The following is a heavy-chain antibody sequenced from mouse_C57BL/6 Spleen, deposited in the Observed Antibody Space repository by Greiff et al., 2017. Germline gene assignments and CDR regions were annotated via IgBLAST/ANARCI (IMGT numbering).Heavy chain of an antibody. CDR1: GYTFTSYW. Sequence: QVQLQQPGAELVKPGASVKLSCKASGYTFTSYWMHWVKQRPGQGLEWIGMIHPNSGSTYYNEKFKSKATLTVDKSSSTAYMQLSSLTSEDSAVYYCERRPRITPVGDGYAMDYWGQGTSVTVSS. CDR2: IHPNSGST. CDR3: ERRPRITPVGDGYAMDY. V-gene: IGHV1-64*01. D-gene: IGHD1-1*01. J-gene: IGHJ4*01.